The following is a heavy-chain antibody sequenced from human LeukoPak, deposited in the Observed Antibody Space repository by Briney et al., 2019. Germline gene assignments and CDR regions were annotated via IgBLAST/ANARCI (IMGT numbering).Heavy chain of an antibody. J-gene: IGHJ6*02. V-gene: IGHV4-4*02. CDR3: ASYIAARYYYYYGKDV. CDR1: GGSISSSNW. D-gene: IGHD6-6*01. Sequence: SGTLSLTCAVSGGSISSSNWWSWVRQPPGKGLEWIGEIYHSGSTNYNPSLKSRVTISVDKSKNQFSLKLSSVTAADTAVYYCASYIAARYYYYYGKDVWGQGTTVTVSS. CDR2: IYHSGST.